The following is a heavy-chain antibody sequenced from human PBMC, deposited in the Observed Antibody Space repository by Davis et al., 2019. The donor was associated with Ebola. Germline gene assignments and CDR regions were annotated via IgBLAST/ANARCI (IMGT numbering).Heavy chain of an antibody. D-gene: IGHD6-19*01. CDR2: INPNSGGT. CDR3: ARDREWLVRGWFDP. CDR1: GYTFTGYD. V-gene: IGHV1-2*02. Sequence: ASVKVSCKASGYTFTGYDMHWVRQAPGQGLEWMGWINPNSGGTNYAQKFQGRVTMTRDTSISTAYMELSRLRSDDTAVYYCARDREWLVRGWFDPWGQGTLVTVSS. J-gene: IGHJ5*02.